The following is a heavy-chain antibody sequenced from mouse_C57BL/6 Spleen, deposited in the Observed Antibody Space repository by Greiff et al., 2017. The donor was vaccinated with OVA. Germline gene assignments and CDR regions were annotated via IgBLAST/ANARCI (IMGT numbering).Heavy chain of an antibody. CDR1: GYTFTSYG. J-gene: IGHJ1*03. Sequence: VQLKQSGAELVRPGSSVKMSCKTSGYTFTSYGINWVKQRPGQGLEWIGYIYIGNGYTEYNEKFKGKATLTSDTSSSTAYMQLSSLTSEDSAIYFCARDYGSSYEGVRYFDVWGTGTTVTVSS. CDR2: IYIGNGYT. V-gene: IGHV1-58*01. CDR3: ARDYGSSYEGVRYFDV. D-gene: IGHD1-1*01.